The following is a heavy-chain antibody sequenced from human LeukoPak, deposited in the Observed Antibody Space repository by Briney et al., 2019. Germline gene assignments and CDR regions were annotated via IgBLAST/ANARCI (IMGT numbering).Heavy chain of an antibody. CDR3: ARGGDNYDILTQ. D-gene: IGHD3-9*01. CDR2: INPHSGGT. V-gene: IGHV1-2*02. J-gene: IGHJ4*02. CDR1: EYIFTDYY. Sequence: ASMKVSCEASEYIFTDYYIHWVRQAPGQGLEWMGWINPHSGGTNYAQNFQYRVTMTGDTSISTAYMELSRLISDDTAIYYCARGGDNYDILTQWGQGTLVTVSS.